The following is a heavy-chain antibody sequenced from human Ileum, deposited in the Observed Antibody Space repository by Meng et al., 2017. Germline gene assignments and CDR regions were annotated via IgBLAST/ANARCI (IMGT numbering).Heavy chain of an antibody. J-gene: IGHJ5*02. Sequence: VHLVETGGGLTPPGDSLKLSCSASGFTVSSNYISWVRQAPGKGLEWVSVIYAGGTTYYADSVKGRFTISRDDSKNTVFLQMNSLRGEDTAVYYCAGRYSSGWYVHWGQGTLVTVSS. CDR1: GFTVSSNY. D-gene: IGHD6-19*01. CDR2: IYAGGTT. CDR3: AGRYSSGWYVH. V-gene: IGHV3-53*02.